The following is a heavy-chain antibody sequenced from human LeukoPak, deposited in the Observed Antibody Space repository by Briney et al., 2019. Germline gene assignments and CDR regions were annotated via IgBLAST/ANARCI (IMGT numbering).Heavy chain of an antibody. CDR3: ARGGNFRRANCVVVPAAIYWFDP. D-gene: IGHD2-2*01. V-gene: IGHV1-8*01. J-gene: IGHJ5*02. CDR2: MNPNSGNT. CDR1: GYTFTSYD. Sequence: GASVKVSCKASGYTFTSYDINWVRQATGQGLEWMGWMNPNSGNTGYAQKFQGRVTMTRNTSISTAYMELSSLRSEDTAVYYCARGGNFRRANCVVVPAAIYWFDPWGQGTLVTVSS.